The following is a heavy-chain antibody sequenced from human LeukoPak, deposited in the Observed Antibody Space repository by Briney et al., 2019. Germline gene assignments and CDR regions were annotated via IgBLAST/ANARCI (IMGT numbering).Heavy chain of an antibody. V-gene: IGHV3-9*01. CDR3: AKDREIAVAGTQTDY. D-gene: IGHD6-19*01. CDR2: ISWNSGSI. CDR1: GFTFDDYA. Sequence: PGRSLRLSCAASGFTFDDYAMHWVRQAPGKGLEWVSGISWNSGSIGYADSVKGRFTISRDNAKNSLYLQMNSLRAEDTALYYCAKDREIAVAGTQTDYWGQGTLVTVSS. J-gene: IGHJ4*02.